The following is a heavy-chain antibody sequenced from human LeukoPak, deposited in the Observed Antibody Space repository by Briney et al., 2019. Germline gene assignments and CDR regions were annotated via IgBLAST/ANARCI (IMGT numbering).Heavy chain of an antibody. J-gene: IGHJ3*02. CDR2: IIPIFGTA. CDR3: AREEVITMIVGDAFDI. CDR1: GGTFSSYA. V-gene: IGHV1-69*06. D-gene: IGHD3-22*01. Sequence: GASVKVSCKASGGTFSSYAISWVRQAPGQGLEWMGGIIPIFGTANYAQKFQGRVTITADKSTSTAYMELSGLRSEDTAVYYCAREEVITMIVGDAFDIWGQGTMVTVSS.